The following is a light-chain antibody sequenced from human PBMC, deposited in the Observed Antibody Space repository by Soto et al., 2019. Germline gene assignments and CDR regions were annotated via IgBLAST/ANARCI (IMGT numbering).Light chain of an antibody. CDR3: SSYTSSSTV. CDR2: EVS. V-gene: IGLV2-14*01. Sequence: QSVLTQPASVSGSPGQSITISCTGTSRDVGGYNYVSWYQQHPGKAPKLMIYEVSNRPSGVSNRFSGSKSGNTASLTISGLQAEDEADYYCSSYTSSSTVFGGETKLTVL. J-gene: IGLJ3*02. CDR1: SRDVGGYNY.